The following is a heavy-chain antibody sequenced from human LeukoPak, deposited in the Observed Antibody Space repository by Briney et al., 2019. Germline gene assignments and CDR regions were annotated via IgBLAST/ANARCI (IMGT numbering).Heavy chain of an antibody. D-gene: IGHD1-7*01. CDR2: AYSRSRGGK. Sequence: SQTLSLTCAISGVSVSSNSVAWNWIRQSPSRGLEWLGRAYSRSRGGKDYAISVRSRINIDTVTSRNQFSLQLSSVTPEDTAVYYCARGTNSTFDIWGQGTMVTVSS. J-gene: IGHJ3*02. V-gene: IGHV6-1*01. CDR3: ARGTNSTFDI. CDR1: GVSVSSNSVA.